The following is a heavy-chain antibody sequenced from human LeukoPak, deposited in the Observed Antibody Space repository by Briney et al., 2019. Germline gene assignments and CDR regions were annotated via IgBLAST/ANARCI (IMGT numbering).Heavy chain of an antibody. CDR3: ARDRVAGTY. Sequence: ASVKVSCKTSGYTFTTYAISWVRQAPGQGLEWMGWINTNTGNPTYAQGFTGRFVFSLDTSVSTAYLQISSLKAEDTAVYYCARDRVAGTYWGQGTLVTVSS. J-gene: IGHJ4*02. D-gene: IGHD6-19*01. CDR1: GYTFTTYA. CDR2: INTNTGNP. V-gene: IGHV7-4-1*02.